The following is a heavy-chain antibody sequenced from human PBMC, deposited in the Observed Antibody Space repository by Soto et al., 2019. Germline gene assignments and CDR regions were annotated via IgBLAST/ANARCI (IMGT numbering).Heavy chain of an antibody. D-gene: IGHD1-1*01. CDR2: ISSSSTYT. CDR3: AREANGTPDY. CDR1: GFTFSDYY. Sequence: QVQVVESGGGLVKPGGSLRLSCAASGFTFSDYYMSWIRQAPGKGLEWVSYISSSSTYTNYADSVKGRFSISRDNAKNSLFLQMNSLRAEDTAVYYCAREANGTPDYWGQGTLVTVSS. V-gene: IGHV3-11*06. J-gene: IGHJ4*02.